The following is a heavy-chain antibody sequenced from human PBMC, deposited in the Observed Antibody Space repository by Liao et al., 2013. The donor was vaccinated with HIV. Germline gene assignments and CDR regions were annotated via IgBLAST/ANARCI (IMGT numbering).Heavy chain of an antibody. CDR1: GGSISSYY. D-gene: IGHD3-10*01. CDR3: ASGSSFDAFDI. Sequence: QVQLQESGPGLVKPSETLSLTCTVSGGSISSYYWSWIRQPAGKGLEWIGRIYTSGSTNYNPSLKSRVSISADTSSNHVSLKLTSVTAADTAVYSCASGSSFDAFDIWGQGTMVTVSS. J-gene: IGHJ3*02. CDR2: IYTSGST. V-gene: IGHV4-4*07.